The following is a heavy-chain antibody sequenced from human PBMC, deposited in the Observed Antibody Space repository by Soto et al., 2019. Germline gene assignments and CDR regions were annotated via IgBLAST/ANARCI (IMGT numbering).Heavy chain of an antibody. Sequence: GGSLRLSCAASGFTFSSYAMSWVRQAPGKGLEWVSAISGSGGSTYYADSVKGRFTISRDNSKNTLYLQMNSLRAEDTAVYYCAKNRERRTGLSFYSKIFYFDYWGQGTLVTVSS. CDR2: ISGSGGST. CDR3: AKNRERRTGLSFYSKIFYFDY. D-gene: IGHD4-4*01. V-gene: IGHV3-23*01. CDR1: GFTFSSYA. J-gene: IGHJ4*02.